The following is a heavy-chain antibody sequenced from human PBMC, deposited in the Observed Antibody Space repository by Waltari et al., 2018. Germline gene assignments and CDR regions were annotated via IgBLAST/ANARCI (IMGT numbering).Heavy chain of an antibody. D-gene: IGHD6-13*01. J-gene: IGHJ3*02. CDR1: GFTFSSYG. CDR3: ARDYRKQQLDDAFDI. V-gene: IGHV3-33*01. Sequence: QVQLVESGVGVVQPGRSLRLSGAASGFTFSSYGMPWLAQAPGKGLEWVAVIWYDGSNKYYADSVKGRFTISRDNSKNTLYLQMNSLRAEDTAVYYCARDYRKQQLDDAFDIWGQGTMVTVSS. CDR2: IWYDGSNK.